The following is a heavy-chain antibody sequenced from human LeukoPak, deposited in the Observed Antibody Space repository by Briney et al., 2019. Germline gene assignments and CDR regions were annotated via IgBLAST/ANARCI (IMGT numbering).Heavy chain of an antibody. D-gene: IGHD2-2*01. CDR2: IYHSGST. V-gene: IGHV4-38-2*02. CDR1: GYSISSGYY. J-gene: IGHJ4*02. CDR3: ARGSSTSYFYFDF. Sequence: TSETLSLTCTVSGYSISSGYYWGWIRQPPGKGLEWIGSIYHSGSTYYNPSHRSRVTMSVDTTKNQSSLKLSSVTAADTAVYYCARGSSTSYFYFDFWGEGTRLRVSS.